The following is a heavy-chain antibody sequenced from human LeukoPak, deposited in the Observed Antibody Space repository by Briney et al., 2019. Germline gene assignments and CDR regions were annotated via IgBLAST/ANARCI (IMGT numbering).Heavy chain of an antibody. CDR2: ISSSSSYI. CDR3: ASYYDFWSGPLYT. V-gene: IGHV3-21*01. J-gene: IGHJ5*02. D-gene: IGHD3-3*01. Sequence: NPGGSLRLSCAASGFTFSSYSMNWVRQAPGKGLEWVSSISSSSSYIYYADSVKGRFTISRDNAKNSLYLQMSSLRAEDTAVYYCASYYDFWSGPLYTWGQGTLVTVSS. CDR1: GFTFSSYS.